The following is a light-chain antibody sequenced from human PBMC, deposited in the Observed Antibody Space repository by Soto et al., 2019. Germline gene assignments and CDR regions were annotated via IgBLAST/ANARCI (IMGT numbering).Light chain of an antibody. V-gene: IGKV2-28*01. CDR3: QQYYSYPLT. J-gene: IGKJ1*01. Sequence: DIVMTQSPLSLPVTPGEPASISCRSSQSLLHSNGYNYLDWYLQKPGQSPQLLIYLGSNRASGVPDRFSGSGSGTDFTLSISCLQSEDFATYYCQQYYSYPLTFGQGTKVDIK. CDR1: QSLLHSNGYNY. CDR2: LGS.